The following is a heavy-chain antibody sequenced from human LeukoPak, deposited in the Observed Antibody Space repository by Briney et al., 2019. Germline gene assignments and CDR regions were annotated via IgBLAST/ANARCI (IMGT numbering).Heavy chain of an antibody. V-gene: IGHV4-59*01. J-gene: IGHJ4*02. CDR3: ARGRAVAGQTFDY. CDR2: IYYSGST. D-gene: IGHD6-19*01. Sequence: SETLSLTCTVSGGSISSYYWSWIRQPPGKGLEWIGYIYYSGSTNYNPSLKSRVTISVDTFKNQFSLKLSSVTAADTAVYYCARGRAVAGQTFDYWGQGTLVTVSS. CDR1: GGSISSYY.